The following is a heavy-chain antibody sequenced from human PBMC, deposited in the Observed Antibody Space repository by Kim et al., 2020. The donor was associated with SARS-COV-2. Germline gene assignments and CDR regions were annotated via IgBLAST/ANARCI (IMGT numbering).Heavy chain of an antibody. V-gene: IGHV3-30*04. CDR1: GFTFSSYA. CDR2: ISYDGSNK. D-gene: IGHD6-13*01. J-gene: IGHJ4*02. CDR3: ARDLFGAGIAAAPFDY. Sequence: GGSLRLSCAASGFTFSSYAMHWVRQAPGKGLEWVAVISYDGSNKYYADSVKGRFTISRDNSKNTLYLQMNSLRAEDTAVYYCARDLFGAGIAAAPFDYWGQGTLVTVSS.